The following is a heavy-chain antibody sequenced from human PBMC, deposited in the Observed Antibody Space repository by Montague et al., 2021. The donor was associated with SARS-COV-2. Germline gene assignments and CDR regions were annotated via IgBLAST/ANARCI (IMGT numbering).Heavy chain of an antibody. CDR1: GFTFSSYS. J-gene: IGHJ4*02. V-gene: IGHV3-21*01. CDR3: ASFPSGYYDSSGYHI. Sequence: SLRLSCAASGFTFSSYSMNWVRQAPGKGLEWVSSISSSSSYIYYADSVKGRFTISRDNAKNSLYLQMNSLRAEDTAVYYCASFPSGYYDSSGYHIWGQGTLVTVSS. CDR2: ISSSSSYI. D-gene: IGHD3-22*01.